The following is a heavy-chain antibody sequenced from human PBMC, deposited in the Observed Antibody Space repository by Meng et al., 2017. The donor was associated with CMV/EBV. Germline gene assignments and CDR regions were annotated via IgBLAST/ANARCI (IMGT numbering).Heavy chain of an antibody. CDR1: GYTFTGYY. CDR3: ARETYYYDSSGYYYSN. CDR2: INPNSGGT. V-gene: IGHV1-2*02. J-gene: IGHJ4*02. D-gene: IGHD3-22*01. Sequence: ASVKVSCKASGYTFTGYYMHWVRQAPGQGLEWMGWINPNSGGTNYAQKLQGRVTMTRDTSISTAYMELSRLRSDGTAVYYCARETYYYDSSGYYYSNWGQGTLVTVSS.